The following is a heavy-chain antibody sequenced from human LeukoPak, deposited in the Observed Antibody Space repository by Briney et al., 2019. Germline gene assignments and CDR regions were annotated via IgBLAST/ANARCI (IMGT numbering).Heavy chain of an antibody. CDR3: ARGKIGYYYGDYDGY. Sequence: GGSLRQSCAASGFTFSSYDMNWVRQAPGKGLEWVSYISTISRTKYYADSVKGRFTISRDNAKNSLYLQMNSLRDEDTAVYYCARGKIGYYYGDYDGYWGQGTLVTVSS. V-gene: IGHV3-48*02. CDR2: ISTISRTK. D-gene: IGHD4-17*01. J-gene: IGHJ4*02. CDR1: GFTFSSYD.